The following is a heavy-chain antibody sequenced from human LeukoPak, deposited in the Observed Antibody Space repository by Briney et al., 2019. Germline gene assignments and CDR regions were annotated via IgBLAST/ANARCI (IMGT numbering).Heavy chain of an antibody. J-gene: IGHJ4*02. CDR3: AREIFEGGE. Sequence: GRSLRLSCVASGFTFDSYDMHWVRQAPGKGLEWVAIIWFNGGIKYYADSVKGRFTISRDNSKNSLYLQMNSLRAEDTAVYYCAREIFEGGEWGQGTLVTVSS. D-gene: IGHD3-3*01. V-gene: IGHV3-33*01. CDR1: GFTFDSYD. CDR2: IWFNGGIK.